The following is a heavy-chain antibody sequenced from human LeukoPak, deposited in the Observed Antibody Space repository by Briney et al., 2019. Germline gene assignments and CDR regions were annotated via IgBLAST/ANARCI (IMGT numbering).Heavy chain of an antibody. J-gene: IGHJ4*02. CDR2: IYYSGST. CDR3: AGSGVGATFDY. Sequence: SETLSLTCAVYGGSFSGYYWSWIRQPPGKGPEWIGSIYYSGSTYYNPSLKSRVTISVDTSKNQFSLKLSSVTAADTAVYYCAGSGVGATFDYWGQGTLVTVSS. V-gene: IGHV4-34*01. D-gene: IGHD1-26*01. CDR1: GGSFSGYY.